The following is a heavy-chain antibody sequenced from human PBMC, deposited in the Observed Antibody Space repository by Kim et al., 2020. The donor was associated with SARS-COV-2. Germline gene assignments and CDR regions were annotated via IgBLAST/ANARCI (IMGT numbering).Heavy chain of an antibody. Sequence: NPTPNSRVAISVDTSKNRFSLKLSAVTAADTAVYYCARATAIFPTYYFDYWGQGTLVTVSS. D-gene: IGHD2-21*02. V-gene: IGHV4-59*01. CDR3: ARATAIFPTYYFDY. J-gene: IGHJ4*02.